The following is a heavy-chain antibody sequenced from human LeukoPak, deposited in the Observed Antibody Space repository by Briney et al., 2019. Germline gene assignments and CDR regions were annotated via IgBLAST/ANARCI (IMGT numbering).Heavy chain of an antibody. D-gene: IGHD4-23*01. CDR1: GFTVSGNY. CDR3: ARRAGGYSHPYDY. J-gene: IGHJ4*02. CDR2: IYSGGTT. V-gene: IGHV3-53*01. Sequence: GGSLRLSCAVSGFTVSGNYMSWVRQAPGKGLEWVSLIYSGGTTYYADSVKGRFTISRDNSKNTLYLQMNSLRAEDTAVYYCARRAGGYSHPYDYWGQGILVTVSS.